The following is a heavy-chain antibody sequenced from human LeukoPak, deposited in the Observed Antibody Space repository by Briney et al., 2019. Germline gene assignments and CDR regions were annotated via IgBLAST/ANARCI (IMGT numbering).Heavy chain of an antibody. V-gene: IGHV5-51*01. Sequence: GESLKISCKGSGYSFISYWIGWVRQIPGKGLEWMGIIYTGDSDTRYSPSFQGQVTISADKSITTAYLQWSSLKASDTAMYYCARRHPTGSGGYFDYWGQGTLVTVSS. J-gene: IGHJ4*02. D-gene: IGHD3-10*01. CDR1: GYSFISYW. CDR3: ARRHPTGSGGYFDY. CDR2: IYTGDSDT.